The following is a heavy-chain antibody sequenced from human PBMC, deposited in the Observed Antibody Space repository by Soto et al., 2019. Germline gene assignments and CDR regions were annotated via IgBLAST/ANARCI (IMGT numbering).Heavy chain of an antibody. Sequence: QVQLVQSGAEVKKPGASVKVSCKASGYTFTSYAMHWVRQAPGQRIEWMGWINAGNGNTKYSQKFQGRVTITRDTSASTAYMELSSLRSEDTAVYYCARDLSDSSGWYGSGSFFDYWGQGTLVTVSS. CDR1: GYTFTSYA. J-gene: IGHJ4*02. V-gene: IGHV1-3*01. D-gene: IGHD6-19*01. CDR2: INAGNGNT. CDR3: ARDLSDSSGWYGSGSFFDY.